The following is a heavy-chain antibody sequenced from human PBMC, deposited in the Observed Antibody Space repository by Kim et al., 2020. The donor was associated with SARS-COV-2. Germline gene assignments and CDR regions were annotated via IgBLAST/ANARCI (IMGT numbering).Heavy chain of an antibody. V-gene: IGHV3-33*01. D-gene: IGHD2-21*02. J-gene: IGHJ3*02. Sequence: YSAASVEGRFTLSRDNSKDTLYLQLNSLRAEDTAVFYCARDGGDDYAFDIWGQGTMVTVSS. CDR3: ARDGGDDYAFDI.